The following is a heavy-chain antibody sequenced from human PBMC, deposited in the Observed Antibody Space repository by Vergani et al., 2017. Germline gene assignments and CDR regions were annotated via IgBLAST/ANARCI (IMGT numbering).Heavy chain of an antibody. J-gene: IGHJ4*02. D-gene: IGHD2-15*01. Sequence: QVQLVESGGGLVQPGRSLRLSCAASGFTFSSYAMHWVRQAPGKGLEWVAVISYDGSNKYYADSVKGRFTIARDNSKNTLYLQMNSLRAEDTAVYYCAREKCSGGSYYSTYVDYWGQGTLVTVSS. V-gene: IGHV3-30-3*01. CDR3: AREKCSGGSYYSTYVDY. CDR2: ISYDGSNK. CDR1: GFTFSSYA.